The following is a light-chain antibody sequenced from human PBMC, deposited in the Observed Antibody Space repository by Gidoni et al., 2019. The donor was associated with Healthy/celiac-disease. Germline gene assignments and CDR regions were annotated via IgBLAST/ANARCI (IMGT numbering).Light chain of an antibody. V-gene: IGKV1-6*01. Sequence: IQLAKSPSSLAASVGARVTITCRTSQGIRNDLGWYQQKPGKSPKLLIYAASSLQSGVPFRCRCRGFGTYVILTISSLQHEDFATYYRLQDYNYPFTFGPGTQVEIK. CDR1: QGIRND. J-gene: IGKJ3*01. CDR2: AAS. CDR3: LQDYNYPFT.